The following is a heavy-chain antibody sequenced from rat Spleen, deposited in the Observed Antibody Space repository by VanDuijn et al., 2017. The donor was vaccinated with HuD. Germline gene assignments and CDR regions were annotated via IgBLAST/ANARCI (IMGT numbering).Heavy chain of an antibody. CDR3: ALSGEGY. CDR2: IWTGGST. Sequence: QVQLKESGPGLVQPSQTLSLTCTVSGFSLTSYHVSWVRQPPGKGLEWMGVIWTGGSTAYNSALKSRLSISRDTSKTQVFLTLTSLQTDDTAVYYCALSGEGYWGQGVMVTVSS. V-gene: IGHV2-43*01. D-gene: IGHD1-1*01. J-gene: IGHJ2*01. CDR1: GFSLTSYH.